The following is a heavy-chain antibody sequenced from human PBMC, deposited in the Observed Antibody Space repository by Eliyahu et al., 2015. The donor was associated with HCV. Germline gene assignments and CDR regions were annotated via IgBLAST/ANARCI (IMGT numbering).Heavy chain of an antibody. V-gene: IGHV4-59*01. J-gene: IGHJ5*02. CDR3: ASGGGGIAVAGTGGWFDP. D-gene: IGHD6-19*01. Sequence: QVQLQESGPGLVKPSETLSLTXTVSGXSIXXYXWRWXRQPPGKGLEWIGYFHYXGSTNYNPPLKSRVTISVDTSKNQFSLNLTSVTAADTAVYYCASGGGGIAVAGTGGWFDPWGQGTLVTVSS. CDR1: GXSIXXYX. CDR2: FHYXGST.